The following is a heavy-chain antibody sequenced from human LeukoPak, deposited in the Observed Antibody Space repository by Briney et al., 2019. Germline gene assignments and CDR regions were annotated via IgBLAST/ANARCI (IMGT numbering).Heavy chain of an antibody. CDR1: GFTFSSYA. Sequence: GGSLRLSCAASGFTFSSYAMSWVRQAPGKGLEWVSAISGSGGSTYYADSVKGRFTISRDNSKNTLYLQMNSLRAEDTAVYYGAKDRQDSSSWYGYFDYWGQGTLVTVSS. CDR2: ISGSGGST. J-gene: IGHJ4*02. CDR3: AKDRQDSSSWYGYFDY. V-gene: IGHV3-23*01. D-gene: IGHD6-13*01.